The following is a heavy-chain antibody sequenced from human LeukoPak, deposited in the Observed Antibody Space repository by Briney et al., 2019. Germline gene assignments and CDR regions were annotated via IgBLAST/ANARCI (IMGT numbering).Heavy chain of an antibody. D-gene: IGHD5-12*01. CDR2: IKSKTDGGTT. J-gene: IGHJ4*02. V-gene: IGHV3-15*01. CDR1: GLTFSKAW. Sequence: GGSLRLSCAASGLTFSKAWMSWVRQAPGRGLEWVGRIKSKTDGGTTDYAAPVNGRFTISRDDSKNTLFLQMNSLKTEDTAVYYCTTPKYSGYDFYFWGQGTLVTVSS. CDR3: TTPKYSGYDFYF.